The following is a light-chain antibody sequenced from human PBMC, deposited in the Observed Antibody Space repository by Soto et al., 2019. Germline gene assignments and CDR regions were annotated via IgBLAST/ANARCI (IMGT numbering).Light chain of an antibody. CDR3: SSYTSSRRV. J-gene: IGLJ3*02. Sequence: QSVLTQPASVSGSPGQSITISCTGTSSDVGGYNYVSWYQQHPGKAPELMIYDVSNRPSGVSNRFSGSKSGNTASLTISGLQAEDEADYYCSSYTSSRRVFGGGTKLTVL. CDR2: DVS. CDR1: SSDVGGYNY. V-gene: IGLV2-14*01.